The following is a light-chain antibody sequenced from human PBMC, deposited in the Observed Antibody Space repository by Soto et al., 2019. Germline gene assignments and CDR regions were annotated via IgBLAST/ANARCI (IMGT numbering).Light chain of an antibody. Sequence: EIVLTQSPATLSLSPGDRAVLSCRASQSVSRSLTWYQHKAGQAPRLLIYGASTRATGIPRRFSGSGSGTDFTLTISSLEPEDFAVYYCQQRSNSFGGGTKVEIK. J-gene: IGKJ4*01. CDR2: GAS. V-gene: IGKV3-11*01. CDR3: QQRSNS. CDR1: QSVSRS.